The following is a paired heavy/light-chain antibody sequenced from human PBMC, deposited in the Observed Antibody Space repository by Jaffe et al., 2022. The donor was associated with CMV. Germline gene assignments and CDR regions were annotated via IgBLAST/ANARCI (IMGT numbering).Heavy chain of an antibody. J-gene: IGHJ4*02. CDR1: GFTFSSYE. D-gene: IGHD3-22*01. CDR2: ISSSGSTI. Sequence: EVQLVESGGGLVQPGGSLRLSCAASGFTFSSYEMNWVRQAPGKGLEWVSYISSSGSTIYYADSVKGRFTISRDNAKNSLYLQMNSLRAEDTAVYYCARGYYDSSGSELARIDYWGQGTLVTVSS. V-gene: IGHV3-48*03. CDR3: ARGYYDSSGSELARIDY.
Light chain of an antibody. CDR2: SNN. CDR1: SSNIGSNT. Sequence: QSVLTQPPSASGTPGQRVTISCSGSSSNIGSNTVNWYQQLPGTAPKLLIYSNNQRPSGVPDRFSGSKSGTSASLAISGLQSEDEADYYCAAWDDSLNGRWVFGGGTKLTVL. CDR3: AAWDDSLNGRWV. V-gene: IGLV1-44*01. J-gene: IGLJ3*02.